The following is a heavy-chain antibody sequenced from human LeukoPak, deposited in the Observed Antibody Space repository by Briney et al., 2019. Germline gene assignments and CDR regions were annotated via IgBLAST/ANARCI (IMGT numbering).Heavy chain of an antibody. V-gene: IGHV4-59*08. J-gene: IGHJ3*02. Sequence: SETLSLTCTVSGGSISGYYCSWIRQPPRKGLDWSGYIYYSGSTNYSPSLKCGVTISVDTSKNQFSLKLSSVTAADTAVYYCAGLTRARNAFDIWGQGTMVTVSS. CDR1: GGSISGYY. D-gene: IGHD4-23*01. CDR3: AGLTRARNAFDI. CDR2: IYYSGST.